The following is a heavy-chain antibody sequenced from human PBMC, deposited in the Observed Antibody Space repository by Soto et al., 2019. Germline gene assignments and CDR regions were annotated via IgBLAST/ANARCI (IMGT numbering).Heavy chain of an antibody. CDR3: ARHRARNWFDP. D-gene: IGHD6-6*01. CDR2: IYYSGST. J-gene: IGHJ5*02. CDR1: RGSISSGTNY. V-gene: IGHV4-39*01. Sequence: PSETLSLTCTVSRGSISSGTNYWAWIRQPPGKGLEWIANIYYSGSTYYNPSLKSRVTISVDTSKNQFSLKLSSVTAADTAVFYCARHRARNWFDPWGQGTLVTVSS.